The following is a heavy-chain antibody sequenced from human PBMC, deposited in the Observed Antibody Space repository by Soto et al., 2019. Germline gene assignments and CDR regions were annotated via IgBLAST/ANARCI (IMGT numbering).Heavy chain of an antibody. CDR2: IIPIFGTA. D-gene: IGHD1-26*01. V-gene: IGHV1-69*06. CDR3: ARGSGMGAPDGSFDI. Sequence: ASVEVSCKASGGTFSSYAISWVRQAPGQGLEWMGGIIPIFGTANYAQKFQGRVTITADKSTSTAYMELSSLRSEDTAVYYCARGSGMGAPDGSFDIWGQGTMVTVSS. CDR1: GGTFSSYA. J-gene: IGHJ3*02.